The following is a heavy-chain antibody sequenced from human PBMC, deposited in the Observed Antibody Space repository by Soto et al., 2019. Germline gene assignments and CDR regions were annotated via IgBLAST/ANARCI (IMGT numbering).Heavy chain of an antibody. Sequence: PSETLSLTCAVSGYSITNSNWWGWIRQPPGKGLEWIGFIFYDGSTYYSPSLKSRITMSVDTSKNQFSLNLSFVTAADTAVYYCAGHLTGYYYLDYWGQGTLVTVSS. V-gene: IGHV4-28*01. CDR1: GYSITNSNW. CDR3: AGHLTGYYYLDY. D-gene: IGHD3-9*01. CDR2: IFYDGST. J-gene: IGHJ4*02.